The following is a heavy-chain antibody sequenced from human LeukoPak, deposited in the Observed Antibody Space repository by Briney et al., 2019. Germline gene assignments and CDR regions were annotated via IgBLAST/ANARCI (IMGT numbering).Heavy chain of an antibody. V-gene: IGHV4-59*08. J-gene: IGHJ5*02. CDR2: IYYSGST. CDR3: ARHTKSIAAAGTRGWFDP. CDR1: GGSISSYY. Sequence: PSETLSLTCTVSGGSISSYYWSWIRQPPGKGLEWIGYIYYSGSTNYNPSLKSRVTISVDTSKNQFSLKLSSVTAAETAVYYCARHTKSIAAAGTRGWFDPWGQGTLVTVSS. D-gene: IGHD6-13*01.